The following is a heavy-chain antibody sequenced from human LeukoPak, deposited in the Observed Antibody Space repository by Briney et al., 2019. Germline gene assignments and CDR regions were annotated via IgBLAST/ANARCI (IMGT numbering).Heavy chain of an antibody. Sequence: SETLSLTCAVYGGSFSGYYWSWIRQPPGKGLEWIGEINHSGSTNYNPSLKSRVTISVDTSKNQFSLKLSSVTAADTAVYYCARGKTMVRGVIITYRGLWFDYWGQGTLVTVSS. CDR3: ARGKTMVRGVIITYRGLWFDY. D-gene: IGHD3-10*01. V-gene: IGHV4-34*01. CDR2: INHSGST. J-gene: IGHJ4*02. CDR1: GGSFSGYY.